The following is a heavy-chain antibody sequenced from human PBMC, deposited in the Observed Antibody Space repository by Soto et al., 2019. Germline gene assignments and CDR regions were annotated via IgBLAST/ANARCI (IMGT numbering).Heavy chain of an antibody. V-gene: IGHV3-53*01. CDR2: LDSGGST. CDR1: GFIVSSNY. D-gene: IGHD1-26*01. CDR3: AKDGSARSFQH. Sequence: XGSLRLWCVASGFIVSSNYMSWVRQAPGKGLEWVSLLDSGGSTFYADSVKGRFTISRDNSKNTLYLQMNSLRAEDTAVYFCAKDGSARSFQHWGQGTLVTVSS. J-gene: IGHJ1*01.